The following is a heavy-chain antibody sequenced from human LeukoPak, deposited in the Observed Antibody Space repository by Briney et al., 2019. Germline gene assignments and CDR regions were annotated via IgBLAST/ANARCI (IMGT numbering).Heavy chain of an antibody. Sequence: GGSLRLSCAASGFIFSSYSMNWVRQAPGKGLEWVSSISGSGGSTYYADSVKGRFTISRDNSKNTLYLQMNSLRAEDTAVYYCAKSSVAGLTRGYFDYWGQGTLVTVSS. CDR2: ISGSGGST. CDR3: AKSSVAGLTRGYFDY. J-gene: IGHJ4*02. CDR1: GFIFSSYS. D-gene: IGHD6-19*01. V-gene: IGHV3-23*01.